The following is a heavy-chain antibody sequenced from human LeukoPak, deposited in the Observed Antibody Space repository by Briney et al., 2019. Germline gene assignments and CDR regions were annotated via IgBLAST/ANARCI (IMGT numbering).Heavy chain of an antibody. D-gene: IGHD3-9*01. CDR1: GFTFSSYA. J-gene: IGHJ4*02. CDR2: IRYDGSHK. Sequence: GGSLKLSCAASGFTFSSYAMHWVRQAPGKGLEWATFIRYDGSHKDYADSVKGRFTISRDNSKNMLYLQMNILRAEDTAIYYCVKDHRDLLRYIVGAPDWGQGTLVTVSS. V-gene: IGHV3-30*02. CDR3: VKDHRDLLRYIVGAPD.